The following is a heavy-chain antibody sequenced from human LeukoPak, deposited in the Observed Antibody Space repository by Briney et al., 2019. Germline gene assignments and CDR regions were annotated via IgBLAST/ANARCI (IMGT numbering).Heavy chain of an antibody. J-gene: IGHJ4*02. CDR1: GFTFSNFA. V-gene: IGHV3-23*01. CDR2: VSGSGDST. CDR3: GESSVDTSYIDY. Sequence: PGGSLRLSCAASGFTFSNFAMTWVRLAPGRGLEWVSTVSGSGDSTHFADSVKGRFTISRDNSKNTLYLQMNRLRVEDTALYYCGESSVDTSYIDYWGQGTLVTVSS. D-gene: IGHD3-10*01.